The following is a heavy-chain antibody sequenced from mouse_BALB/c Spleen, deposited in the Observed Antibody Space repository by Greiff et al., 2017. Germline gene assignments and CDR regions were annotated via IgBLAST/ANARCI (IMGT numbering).Heavy chain of an antibody. CDR2: IKPDSSTI. CDR3: ARPGSSYWYFDV. J-gene: IGHJ1*01. CDR1: GVDFSRYW. D-gene: IGHD1-1*01. Sequence: ATGGVDFSRYWMSWVRQAPGKGLEWIGEIKPDSSTINYTPSLKDKFIISRDNAKNTLYLQMSKVRSEDTALYYCARPGSSYWYFDVWGAGTTVTVSS. V-gene: IGHV4-1*02.